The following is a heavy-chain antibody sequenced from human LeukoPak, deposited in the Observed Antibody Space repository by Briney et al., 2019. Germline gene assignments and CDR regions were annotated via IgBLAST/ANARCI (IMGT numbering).Heavy chain of an antibody. D-gene: IGHD1-1*01. V-gene: IGHV4-59*11. CDR1: GGSIRTHY. Sequence: PSETLSLTCTVSGGSIRTHYWSWFRQPPGKGLEWIGYIYYTGSTNYNSSLKSRVTVSIDTSKNQFSLKVNSVTTADTAVYYCAREATKLTHPYFDYWGQGTLVTVSS. CDR2: IYYTGST. J-gene: IGHJ4*02. CDR3: AREATKLTHPYFDY.